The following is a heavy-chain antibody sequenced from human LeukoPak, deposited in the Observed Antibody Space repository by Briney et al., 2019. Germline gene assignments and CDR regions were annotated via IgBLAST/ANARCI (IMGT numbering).Heavy chain of an antibody. D-gene: IGHD1-14*01. CDR2: ISALTGDT. V-gene: IGHV1-18*01. Sequence: GASVKVSCKASGYNFSDFGVTWVRQAPGQGLERMGWISALTGDTNYAQKFQGRLTMTTDTSTDTAYMEMRSLRSDDTAVYYCAREATGRAFDPWGQGTLVVVSS. CDR1: GYNFSDFG. CDR3: AREATGRAFDP. J-gene: IGHJ5*02.